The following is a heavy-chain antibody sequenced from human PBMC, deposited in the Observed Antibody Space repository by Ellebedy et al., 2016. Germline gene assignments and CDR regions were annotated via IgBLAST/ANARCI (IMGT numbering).Heavy chain of an antibody. D-gene: IGHD3-16*02. V-gene: IGHV3-7*01. CDR1: GFSFSIHW. CDR3: ARLSILNSVDPDQSHFYYVDV. J-gene: IGHJ6*03. CDR2: LDQDGRQK. Sequence: GESLKISCAASGFSFSIHWMNWVRQAPGKGLEWVANLDQDGRQKFYLDSVRGRFTTSRDNAKNSLYLQMSSLSADDTAVYYCARLSILNSVDPDQSHFYYVDVWGKGTTVTVSS.